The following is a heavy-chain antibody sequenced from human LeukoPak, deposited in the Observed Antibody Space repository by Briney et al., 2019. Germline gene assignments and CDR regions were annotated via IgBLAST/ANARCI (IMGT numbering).Heavy chain of an antibody. V-gene: IGHV4-38-2*02. D-gene: IGHD6-19*01. CDR3: AKDKETSSGWEGPFDY. CDR2: ISHSGST. CDR1: GYSISSGYY. Sequence: SETLSLTCAVSGYSISSGYYWGWIRQPPGKGLEWIGSISHSGSTYYNPSLKSRVTISVDTSKNQFSLKLSSVTAADTALYYCAKDKETSSGWEGPFDYWGQGTLVTVSS. J-gene: IGHJ4*02.